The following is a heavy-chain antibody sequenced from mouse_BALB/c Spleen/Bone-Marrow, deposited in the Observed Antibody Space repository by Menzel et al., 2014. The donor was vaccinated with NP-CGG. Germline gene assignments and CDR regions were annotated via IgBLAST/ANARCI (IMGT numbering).Heavy chain of an antibody. CDR1: GYSITSDYA. CDR2: INYSGIT. Sequence: VQLQQSGPGLVKPSQSLSLTCTVTGYSITSDYAWNWIRQSPGNKLEWMGYINYSGITYYNPSLKSRISITRDTSKNQFFLQLNSVTTEDTATYYCARSRAVYSDYWGQGTTLTVSS. D-gene: IGHD3-1*01. V-gene: IGHV3-2*02. CDR3: ARSRAVYSDY. J-gene: IGHJ2*01.